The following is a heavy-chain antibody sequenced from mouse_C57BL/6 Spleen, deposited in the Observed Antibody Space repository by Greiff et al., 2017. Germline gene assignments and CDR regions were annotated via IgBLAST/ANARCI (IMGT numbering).Heavy chain of an antibody. CDR2: INPRSGNT. CDR1: GYTFTSYG. CDR3: ARSPPITTVVATDWYFDV. D-gene: IGHD1-1*01. V-gene: IGHV1-81*01. Sequence: VQLQQSGAELARPGASVKLSCKASGYTFTSYGISWVKQRPGQGLEWIGEINPRSGNTYYTETFKGQATLTADKSSSTAYMELRSLTSEDSAVYCCARSPPITTVVATDWYFDVWGTGTTVTVSS. J-gene: IGHJ1*03.